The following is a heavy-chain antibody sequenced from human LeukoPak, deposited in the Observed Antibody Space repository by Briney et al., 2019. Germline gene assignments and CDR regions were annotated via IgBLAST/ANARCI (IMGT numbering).Heavy chain of an antibody. D-gene: IGHD6-19*01. CDR1: GGSISSSSYY. CDR2: IYYSGST. CDR3: ASHTSGWSRVFGS. J-gene: IGHJ4*02. V-gene: IGHV4-39*01. Sequence: KPSETLSLTCTVSGGSISSSSYYWGWIRQPPGKGLEWIGGIYYSGSTYYNPSLKSRVTISVDTSKNQFSLKLSSVTAADTAMYYCASHTSGWSRVFGSWGQGTLVTVSS.